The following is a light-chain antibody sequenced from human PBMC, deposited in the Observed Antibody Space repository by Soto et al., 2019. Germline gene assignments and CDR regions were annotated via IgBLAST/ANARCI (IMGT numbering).Light chain of an antibody. J-gene: IGKJ4*01. Sequence: DIQMAQSPPSLSSSVGDRVTITCRASQTINTYLNWYQQKTGKSPKLLIYGASSLQSGVPSRFSGSGSGTYFILTSSSLQPEDFATYYCQQSYSTLTFGGGTKVEIK. CDR3: QQSYSTLT. CDR2: GAS. V-gene: IGKV1-39*01. CDR1: QTINTY.